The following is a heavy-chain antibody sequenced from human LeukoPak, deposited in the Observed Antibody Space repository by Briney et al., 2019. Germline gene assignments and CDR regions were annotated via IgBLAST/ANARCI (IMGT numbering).Heavy chain of an antibody. Sequence: GGSLRLSGAASGFTFSNAWMSWVRQAPGKGLEWVGRIKSKTDGGTTDYAAPVKGRFTISRDDTKNTLYLQMNSLKTEDAAVYYCTTEDSGSYYGIDYWGQGTLVTVSS. CDR3: TTEDSGSYYGIDY. V-gene: IGHV3-15*01. CDR2: IKSKTDGGTT. J-gene: IGHJ4*02. D-gene: IGHD1-26*01. CDR1: GFTFSNAW.